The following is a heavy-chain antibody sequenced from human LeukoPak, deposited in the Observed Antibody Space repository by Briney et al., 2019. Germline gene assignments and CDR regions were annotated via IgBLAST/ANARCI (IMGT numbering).Heavy chain of an antibody. CDR3: ARGGPDWDYYFDF. Sequence: ASETLSLTCTVSGGSISSSNYYWGWIRQPPGKGLEWIGSIYYGGSTYYNPSLKSRVTISVDTSKNHFSLKLTSVTAADTAVYYCARGGPDWDYYFDFWGQGTLVTVSS. V-gene: IGHV4-39*02. D-gene: IGHD3/OR15-3a*01. CDR1: GGSISSSNYY. J-gene: IGHJ4*02. CDR2: IYYGGST.